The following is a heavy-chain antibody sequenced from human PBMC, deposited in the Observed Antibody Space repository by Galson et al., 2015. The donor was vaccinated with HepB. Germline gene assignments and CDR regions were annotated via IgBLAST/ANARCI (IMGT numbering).Heavy chain of an antibody. CDR3: AKDDRVRVGYCSSTSCYMVVGGMDV. Sequence: SLRLSCAASGFTFSSYAMSWVRQAPGKGLEWVSAISGSGGSTYYADSVKGRFTISRDNSKNTLYLQMNSLRAEDTAVYYCAKDDRVRVGYCSSTSCYMVVGGMDVWGQGTTVTVSS. V-gene: IGHV3-23*01. CDR2: ISGSGGST. J-gene: IGHJ6*02. CDR1: GFTFSSYA. D-gene: IGHD2-2*02.